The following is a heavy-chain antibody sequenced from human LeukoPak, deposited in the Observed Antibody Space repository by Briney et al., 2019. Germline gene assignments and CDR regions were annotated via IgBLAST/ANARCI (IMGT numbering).Heavy chain of an antibody. D-gene: IGHD1-26*01. J-gene: IGHJ6*03. CDR1: GDTFTGDY. CDR2: INPHSGGT. CDR3: AREGGLNEGANYYYYYMDV. Sequence: ASLKVSCKASGDTFTGDYMHWVRLAPGEGLEWVGWINPHSGGTNYAQKFQGRVTMTRDTSISTAYMELSRLRSDDTAVYYCAREGGLNEGANYYYYYMDVWGKGTTVTVSS. V-gene: IGHV1-2*02.